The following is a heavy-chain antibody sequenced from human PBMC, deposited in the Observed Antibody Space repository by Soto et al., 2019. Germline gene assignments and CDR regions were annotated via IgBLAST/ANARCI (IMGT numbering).Heavy chain of an antibody. J-gene: IGHJ4*02. V-gene: IGHV3-33*01. CDR3: ARERYSSSCVDY. CDR2: IWNDGSNK. CDR1: GFTFGSYG. Sequence: QVQLVESGGGVVQPGRSLRLSCAASGFTFGSYGMHWVRQAPGKGLEWVALIWNDGSNKYYADSVKGRFTISRDNSKNTLYLQMNSLRAEDTAVYYCARERYSSSCVDYWGQGTLVTVSS. D-gene: IGHD6-6*01.